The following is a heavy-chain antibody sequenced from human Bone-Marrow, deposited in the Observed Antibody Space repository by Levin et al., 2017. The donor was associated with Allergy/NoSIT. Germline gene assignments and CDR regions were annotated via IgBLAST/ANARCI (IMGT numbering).Heavy chain of an antibody. V-gene: IGHV4-31*03. Sequence: PSETLSLTCTVSGGSISSAGYHWTWIRQSPGKGLEWIGYISYRGTTYYNPSLKSRLTMSLDMSEQRFSLNLNSVTAADTAIYYCARLDGYYFDYWGQGTLVTVSS. D-gene: IGHD3-9*01. CDR2: ISYRGTT. CDR3: ARLDGYYFDY. CDR1: GGSISSAGYH. J-gene: IGHJ4*02.